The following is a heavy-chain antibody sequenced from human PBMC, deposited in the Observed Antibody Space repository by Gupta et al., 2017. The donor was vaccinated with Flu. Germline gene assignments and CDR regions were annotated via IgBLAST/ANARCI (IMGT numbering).Heavy chain of an antibody. Sequence: QVQLVQSGAEVRKPGASVKLSCETSGFIFPWYAVHWVRQAPGQRPEWMGWIHGGDGRTEYSQKFRGRVTITRDTSASTAHMEVSSLRSEDTAIYYCARNRGTGDLDYWGQGTLVTVSS. CDR3: ARNRGTGDLDY. CDR2: IHGGDGRT. V-gene: IGHV1-3*01. CDR1: GFIFPWYA. J-gene: IGHJ4*02. D-gene: IGHD7-27*01.